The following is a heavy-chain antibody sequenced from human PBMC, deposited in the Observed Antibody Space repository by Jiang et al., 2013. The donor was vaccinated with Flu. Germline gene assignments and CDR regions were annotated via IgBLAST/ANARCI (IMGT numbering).Heavy chain of an antibody. CDR1: GGSISSYY. CDR3: ARQDSSGGDAFDI. V-gene: IGHV4-59*08. Sequence: GLVKPSETLSLTCTVSGGSISSYYWSWIRQPPGKGLEWIGYIYYSGSTNYNPSLKSRVTISVDTSKNQFSLKLSSVTAADTAVYYCARQDSSGGDAFDIWGQGIMVTVSS. CDR2: IYYSGST. J-gene: IGHJ3*02. D-gene: IGHD6-19*01.